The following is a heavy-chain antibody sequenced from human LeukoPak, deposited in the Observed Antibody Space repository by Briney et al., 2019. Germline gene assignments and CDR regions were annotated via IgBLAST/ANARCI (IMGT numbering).Heavy chain of an antibody. J-gene: IGHJ4*02. D-gene: IGHD3-22*01. CDR1: GYTFTGYY. CDR2: INPNSGGT. CDR3: ARVGYYESSGYYEY. V-gene: IGHV1-2*06. Sequence: GASVKVSCKTSGYTFTGYYMHWVRQAPGQGLEWMGRINPNSGGTNYAQKFQGRVTMTRDTSISTVYMELSRLRSDDTAVYYCARVGYYESSGYYEYWGQGTLVTVS.